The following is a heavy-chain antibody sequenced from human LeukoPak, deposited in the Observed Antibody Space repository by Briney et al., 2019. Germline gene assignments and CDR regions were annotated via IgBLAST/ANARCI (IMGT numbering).Heavy chain of an antibody. V-gene: IGHV3-7*01. CDR2: IKQDGTDK. Sequence: GGSLRLSCAASGFTFSSYWMSWVRQAPGKGLEWVANIKQDGTDKYYVDSVKGRFTISRDNAKNLLYLQMNSLRAEDTAVYYCAREKLDTRGYVDYWGQGTLVTVSS. CDR1: GFTFSSYW. J-gene: IGHJ4*02. D-gene: IGHD3-22*01. CDR3: AREKLDTRGYVDY.